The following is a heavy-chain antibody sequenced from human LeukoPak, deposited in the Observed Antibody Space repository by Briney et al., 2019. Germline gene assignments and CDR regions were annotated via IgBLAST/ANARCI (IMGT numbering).Heavy chain of an antibody. J-gene: IGHJ6*02. CDR3: ARGLLGYCSSTSCYRYYYGMDV. CDR1: GGSFSGYY. D-gene: IGHD2-2*01. CDR2: INHSGST. Sequence: KPSETLSLTCAVYGGSFSGYYWSWIRQPPGKGLEWIGEINHSGSTNYNPPLKSRVTISVDTSKNQFSLKLSSVTAADTAVYYCARGLLGYCSSTSCYRYYYGMDVWGQGTTVTVSS. V-gene: IGHV4-34*01.